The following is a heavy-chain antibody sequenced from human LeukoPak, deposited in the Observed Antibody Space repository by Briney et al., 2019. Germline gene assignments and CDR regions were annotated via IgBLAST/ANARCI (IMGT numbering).Heavy chain of an antibody. CDR3: ARSGLLDY. V-gene: IGHV5-51*01. CDR2: IYPGDSNT. D-gene: IGHD3/OR15-3a*01. J-gene: IGHJ4*02. Sequence: LGESLKISCKGSEYSFTSYWLGWVRQMPGKGLEWMGSIYPGDSNTRYSPSFQGQVTISADKSISTAYLQWNSLKASDTAMYYCARSGLLDYWGQGTLVTVSS. CDR1: EYSFTSYW.